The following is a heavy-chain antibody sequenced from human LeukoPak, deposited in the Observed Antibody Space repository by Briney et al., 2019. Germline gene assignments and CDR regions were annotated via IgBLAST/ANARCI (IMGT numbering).Heavy chain of an antibody. J-gene: IGHJ4*02. CDR2: ISAGGDRT. CDR3: ARSTVGTSCCTAVDY. D-gene: IGHD1-26*01. CDR1: GFTFSTYA. V-gene: IGHV3-23*01. Sequence: GGSLRLSCAASGFTFSTYAMTWVRQPPGKGLEWVSGISAGGDRTYYADSVKGRFTISRDNSKNTLYLQMNSLRAEDTAEYYCARSTVGTSCCTAVDYWGQGTLVTVSS.